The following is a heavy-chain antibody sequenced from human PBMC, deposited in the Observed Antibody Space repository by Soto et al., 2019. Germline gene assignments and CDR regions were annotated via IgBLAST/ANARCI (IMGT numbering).Heavy chain of an antibody. D-gene: IGHD3-10*01. CDR2: INPSGGST. J-gene: IGHJ6*02. Sequence: ASLKSSCKRSGYTFTSYYMHWVRQAPGQGLEWMGIINPSGGSTSYAQKFQGRVTMTRDTSTSTVYMELSSLRSEDTAVYYCARDDTMVRGVIISRDYYYYYGMDVWGQGTTVTVSS. V-gene: IGHV1-46*01. CDR1: GYTFTSYY. CDR3: ARDDTMVRGVIISRDYYYYYGMDV.